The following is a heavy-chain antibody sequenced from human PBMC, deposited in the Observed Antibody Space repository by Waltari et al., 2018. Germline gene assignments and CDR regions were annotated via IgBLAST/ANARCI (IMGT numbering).Heavy chain of an antibody. Sequence: QVQLQESGTGLVKPSETLSLTCTASGGPTSSYYWSWIRQPPGKGLEWIGYISYSGTTNYNPSLKSRVTISVDTSKNQLSLKLSSVTAADTAVYYCARDGFGSGKFQHWGQGTLVTVSS. D-gene: IGHD3-10*01. J-gene: IGHJ1*01. V-gene: IGHV4-59*01. CDR2: ISYSGTT. CDR3: ARDGFGSGKFQH. CDR1: GGPTSSYY.